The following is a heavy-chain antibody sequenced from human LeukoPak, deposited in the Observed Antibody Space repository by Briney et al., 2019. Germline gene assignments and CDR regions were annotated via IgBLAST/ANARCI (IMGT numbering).Heavy chain of an antibody. CDR1: GGTFSSHA. J-gene: IGHJ6*04. Sequence: SVKVSCKASGGTFSSHAISWVRQAPGQGLEWMGGIIPISGTANYAQKFQDRVTITADESTSTAYTELASLRSEDTAVYYCARETYDSGIHNYFYGMDIWGKGTTVTVSS. CDR3: ARETYDSGIHNYFYGMDI. CDR2: IIPISGTA. D-gene: IGHD3-10*01. V-gene: IGHV1-69*13.